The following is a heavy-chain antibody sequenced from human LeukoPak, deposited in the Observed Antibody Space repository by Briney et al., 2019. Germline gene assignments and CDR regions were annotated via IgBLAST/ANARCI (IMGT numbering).Heavy chain of an antibody. CDR3: ARTPPIEPYYYVDV. D-gene: IGHD2-15*01. J-gene: IGHJ6*03. V-gene: IGHV4-59*08. Sequence: SEALSLTCTVSGGSISSYYWNWIRQPPGKGLEWIGHISYSGSTNYNPSLKSRLTISVDTSKNQFSLKLSSVTAADTAIYYCARTPPIEPYYYVDVWGTGTTVTVSS. CDR1: GGSISSYY. CDR2: ISYSGST.